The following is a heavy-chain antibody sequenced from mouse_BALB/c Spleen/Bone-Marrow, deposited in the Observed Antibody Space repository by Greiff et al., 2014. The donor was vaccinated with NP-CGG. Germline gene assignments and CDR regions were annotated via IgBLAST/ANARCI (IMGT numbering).Heavy chain of an antibody. V-gene: IGHV1S137*01. CDR2: ISTYYGDA. CDR1: GYTFTDYA. D-gene: IGHD2-1*01. Sequence: QVQLQQSGAELVRPGVSVKISCKGSGYTFTDYAMHWVKQSHAKSLEWIGVISTYYGDASYNQKFKGKATMTVDKSSSTAYMELARLTSGDSAIYYCAREGNGNLDYWGQGTTLTVSS. CDR3: AREGNGNLDY. J-gene: IGHJ2*01.